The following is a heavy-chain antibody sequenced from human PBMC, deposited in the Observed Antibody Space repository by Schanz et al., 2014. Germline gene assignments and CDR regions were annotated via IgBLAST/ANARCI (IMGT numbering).Heavy chain of an antibody. CDR3: ARGYGDSPTDF. CDR2: IIPILGIA. D-gene: IGHD4-17*01. CDR1: GYTFTSYG. V-gene: IGHV1-69*04. Sequence: GPGVKEPGASVKVSCKASGYTFTSYGINWVRQAPGQGLEWMGRIIPILGIANYAQKFQGRVTITADRSTSTAYMELSSLRSEDTAVYYCARGYGDSPTDFWGQGTLVTVSS. J-gene: IGHJ4*02.